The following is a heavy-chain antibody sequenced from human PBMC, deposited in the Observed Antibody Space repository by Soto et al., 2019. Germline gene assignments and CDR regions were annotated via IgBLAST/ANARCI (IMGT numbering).Heavy chain of an antibody. CDR2: INAGNGNT. CDR1: GYTFTSYA. V-gene: IGHV1-3*01. Sequence: ASVKVSCKASGYTFTSYAMHWVRQAPGQRLEWVGWINAGNGNTKYSQKFQGRVTITRDTSASTAYMELSSLRSEDTAVYYCARFALAVAGPVKVNWFDPWGQGXQVTVPS. D-gene: IGHD6-19*01. J-gene: IGHJ5*02. CDR3: ARFALAVAGPVKVNWFDP.